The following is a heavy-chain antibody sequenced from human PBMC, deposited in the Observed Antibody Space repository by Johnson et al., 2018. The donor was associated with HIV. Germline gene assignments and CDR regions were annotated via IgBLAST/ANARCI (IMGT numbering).Heavy chain of an antibody. D-gene: IGHD2-15*01. CDR3: AKARVVGGFDAFDI. J-gene: IGHJ3*02. Sequence: KGRFTISRDNAKNSLYLQMNSLRAEDTALYYCAKARVVGGFDAFDIWGQGTMVTVSS. V-gene: IGHV3-9*01.